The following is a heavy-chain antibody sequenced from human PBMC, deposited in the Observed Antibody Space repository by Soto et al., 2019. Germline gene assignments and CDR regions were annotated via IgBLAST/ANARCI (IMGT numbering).Heavy chain of an antibody. CDR1: GGSISSGGYY. CDR2: IYYSGST. CDR3: ASYEISPPAKVVPPDAFYI. Sequence: SETLSLTCTVSGGSISSGGYYWSWIRQHPGKGLEWIGYIYYSGSTYYNPSLKSRVTISVDTSKNQFSLKLSSVTAADTAVYYCASYEISPPAKVVPPDAFYIWGQGTMVTGSS. D-gene: IGHD2-2*01. V-gene: IGHV4-31*03. J-gene: IGHJ3*02.